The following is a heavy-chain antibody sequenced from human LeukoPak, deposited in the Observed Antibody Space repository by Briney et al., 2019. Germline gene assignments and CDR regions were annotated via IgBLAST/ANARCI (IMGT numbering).Heavy chain of an antibody. J-gene: IGHJ4*02. Sequence: GESLKISCKGSGYRFTTYWIGWMRQMPGKGLEWMGIIYPGDSDTRYSPSFQGQVTISVVKSISTAYLQWSSLKASDTAMYYWAGGEGRRVLDYWGQGTLVTVSS. CDR2: IYPGDSDT. D-gene: IGHD3-16*01. CDR3: AGGEGRRVLDY. CDR1: GYRFTTYW. V-gene: IGHV5-51*01.